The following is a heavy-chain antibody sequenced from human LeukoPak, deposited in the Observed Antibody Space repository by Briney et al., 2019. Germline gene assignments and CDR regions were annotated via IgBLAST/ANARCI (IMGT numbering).Heavy chain of an antibody. CDR1: GVSISSYY. Sequence: SETLSLTCTVSGVSISSYYWSWIRQSPGKGLKWIGSTSYNPSLKSRVTISVDTSKNQFSLKMSSVTAADTAVYYCARQVMLTSFFGVIRGGTIDYWGQGNLVTVSS. V-gene: IGHV4-59*08. D-gene: IGHD3-3*01. CDR2: T. J-gene: IGHJ4*02. CDR3: ARQVMLTSFFGVIRGGTIDY.